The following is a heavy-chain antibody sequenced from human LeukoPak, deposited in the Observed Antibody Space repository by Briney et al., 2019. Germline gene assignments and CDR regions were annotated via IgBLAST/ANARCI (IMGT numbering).Heavy chain of an antibody. Sequence: GGSLRLSCVASGFTFDNYAMHWVRQAPRKGLEWVSGIAWNSGNTGFADSVKGRFTISRDNAENSLYLQMNSLTPEDTAFYFCAKGMNSYGSGSSYNPWGPFDSWGQGTLVTVSS. D-gene: IGHD3-10*01. CDR1: GFTFDNYA. CDR3: AKGMNSYGSGSSYNPWGPFDS. CDR2: IAWNSGNT. J-gene: IGHJ4*02. V-gene: IGHV3-9*01.